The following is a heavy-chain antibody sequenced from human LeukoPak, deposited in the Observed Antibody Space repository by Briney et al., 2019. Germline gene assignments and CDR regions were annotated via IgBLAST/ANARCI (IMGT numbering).Heavy chain of an antibody. CDR3: AKAASGYSSSWYWFDP. CDR1: GFTFDDYA. V-gene: IGHV3-9*01. Sequence: GGSPRLSCAASGFTFDDYAMHWVRQAPGKGLEWVSGISWNSGSIGYADSVKGRFTISRDNAKNSLYLQMNSLRAEDTALYYCAKAASGYSSSWYWFDPWGQGTLVTVSS. CDR2: ISWNSGSI. D-gene: IGHD6-13*01. J-gene: IGHJ5*02.